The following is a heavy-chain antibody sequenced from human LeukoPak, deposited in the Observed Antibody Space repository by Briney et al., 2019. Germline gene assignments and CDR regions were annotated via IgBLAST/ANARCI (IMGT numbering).Heavy chain of an antibody. CDR1: GDSISSTNYY. D-gene: IGHD3/OR15-3a*01. Sequence: SSETLSLTCTVSGDSISSTNYYWGWIRQPPGKGLEWIGSIYYSGNTYYNASLKSQVSISIDTSKNQFSLRLTSVTAADTAVYYCARQTGSGLFILPGGQGTLVTVSS. CDR3: ARQTGSGLFILP. J-gene: IGHJ4*02. V-gene: IGHV4-39*01. CDR2: IYYSGNT.